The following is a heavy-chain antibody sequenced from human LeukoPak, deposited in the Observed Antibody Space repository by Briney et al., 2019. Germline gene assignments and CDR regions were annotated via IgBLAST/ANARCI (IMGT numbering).Heavy chain of an antibody. CDR1: GGSISSSSYY. Sequence: NPSETLSLTCTVSGGSISSSSYYWGWIRQPPGRGLEWIGSIYYSGSTYYNPSLKSRVTISVDTSKNQFSLKLSSVTAADTAVYYCARDLRFLEWFSKLSWFDPWGQGTLVTVSS. D-gene: IGHD3-3*01. J-gene: IGHJ5*02. V-gene: IGHV4-39*01. CDR3: ARDLRFLEWFSKLSWFDP. CDR2: IYYSGST.